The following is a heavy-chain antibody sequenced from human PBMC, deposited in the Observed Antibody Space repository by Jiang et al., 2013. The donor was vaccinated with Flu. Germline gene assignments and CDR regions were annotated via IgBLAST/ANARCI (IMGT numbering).Heavy chain of an antibody. CDR3: VRVSYVAFYFDI. CDR2: INLSGFS. J-gene: IGHJ4*02. V-gene: IGHV4-34*01. Sequence: EWIGEINLSGFSNYKPSLKSRVTMLLDMSKNQFSLTLTSVTAADTGVYYCVRVSYVAFYFDIWGLGTRVTASS. D-gene: IGHD1-26*01.